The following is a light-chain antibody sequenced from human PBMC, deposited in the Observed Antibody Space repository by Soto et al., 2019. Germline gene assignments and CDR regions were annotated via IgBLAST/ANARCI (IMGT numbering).Light chain of an antibody. J-gene: IGKJ2*01. CDR2: NAS. V-gene: IGKV3-11*01. Sequence: EIVLTQSPATLSLSPGERAILSCRASQSVSTFLAWFQQKPGQPPRLLIYNASNRTTGIPARFSGSGSGTDFTLTISSLEPEDFAVYYCHQYDNAPQTYGQGTK. CDR1: QSVSTF. CDR3: HQYDNAPQT.